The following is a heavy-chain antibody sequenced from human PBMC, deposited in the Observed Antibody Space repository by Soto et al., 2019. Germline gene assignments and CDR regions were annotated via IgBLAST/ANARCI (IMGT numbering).Heavy chain of an antibody. CDR3: ASNLITIFGVVHFDY. V-gene: IGHV4-39*01. CDR2: IYYSGST. J-gene: IGHJ4*02. Sequence: SETLSLTCTVSGGSISSSSYYWGWIRQPPGKGLEWIGSIYYSGSTYYNPSLKSRVTISVDTSKNQFSLKLSSVTAADTAVYYCASNLITIFGVVHFDYWGQGTLVTVSS. D-gene: IGHD3-3*01. CDR1: GGSISSSSYY.